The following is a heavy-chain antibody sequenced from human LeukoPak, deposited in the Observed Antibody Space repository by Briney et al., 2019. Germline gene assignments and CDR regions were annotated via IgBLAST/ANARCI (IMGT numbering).Heavy chain of an antibody. CDR1: GFTFSSYA. CDR3: AKLSTFGDLSRVRFDP. D-gene: IGHD3-10*01. J-gene: IGHJ5*02. CDR2: ISGSGGTT. V-gene: IGHV3-23*01. Sequence: HPGGSLRLSCAASGFTFSSYAMSWVRQAPGKGLGWVSAISGSGGTTYYADSVKGRFTISRDNSKNTLYLQMNSLRAEDTAVYYCAKLSTFGDLSRVRFDPWGQGTLVTVSS.